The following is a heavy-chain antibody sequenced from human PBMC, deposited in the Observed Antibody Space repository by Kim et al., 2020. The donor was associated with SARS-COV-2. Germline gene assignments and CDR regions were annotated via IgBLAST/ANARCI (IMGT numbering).Heavy chain of an antibody. J-gene: IGHJ6*02. Sequence: GGSLRLSCAASGFTFSSYGMHWVRQAPGKGLEWVAVIWYDGSNKYYADSVKGRFTISRDNSKNTLYLQMNSLRAEDTAVYYCARGAEDYYDSSGYYYYGMDVWGQGTTATVSS. D-gene: IGHD3-22*01. CDR3: ARGAEDYYDSSGYYYYGMDV. V-gene: IGHV3-33*08. CDR2: IWYDGSNK. CDR1: GFTFSSYG.